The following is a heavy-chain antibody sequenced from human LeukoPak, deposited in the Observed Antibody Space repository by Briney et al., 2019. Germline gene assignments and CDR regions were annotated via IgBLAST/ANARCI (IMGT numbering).Heavy chain of an antibody. CDR3: ARDAGSYYFDY. CDR2: IWYDGSNK. CDR1: GFTFSSYG. Sequence: GRSLRLSCAASGFTFSSYGMHWVRQAPGKGLEWVAVIWYDGSNKYYADSVKGRFTISRDNSKNTLYLQMNSLRAEDTALYYCARDAGSYYFDYWGQGTLVTVSS. D-gene: IGHD1-26*01. V-gene: IGHV3-33*01. J-gene: IGHJ4*02.